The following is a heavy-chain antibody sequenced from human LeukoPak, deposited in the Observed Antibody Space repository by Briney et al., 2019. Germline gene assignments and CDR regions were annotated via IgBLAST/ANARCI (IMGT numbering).Heavy chain of an antibody. CDR1: GGSFSGYY. V-gene: IGHV4-34*01. CDR3: ARGGPPYCSGGSCYSNWFVP. J-gene: IGHJ5*02. D-gene: IGHD2-15*01. Sequence: PSETLSLTCAVYGGSFSGYYWSWIRQPPGKGLEWIGEINHSGSTNYNPSLKSRVTISVDTSKNQFSLKLSSVTAADTAVYYCARGGPPYCSGGSCYSNWFVPWGQGTLVTVSS. CDR2: INHSGST.